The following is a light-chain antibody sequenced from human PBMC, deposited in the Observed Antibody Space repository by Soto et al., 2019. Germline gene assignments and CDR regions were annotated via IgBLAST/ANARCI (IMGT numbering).Light chain of an antibody. CDR1: QSVSSSY. J-gene: IGKJ4*01. V-gene: IGKV3-20*01. CDR2: GAS. CDR3: QHYRTS. Sequence: EIVLTQSPGTLSLSPGERATLSCRASQSVSSSYLAWYQQKPGQPPRLLIDGASSRATGIPDRFSGSGSGTDFTLTITRLEPEDFAVYYCQHYRTSFGGGPKVEIK.